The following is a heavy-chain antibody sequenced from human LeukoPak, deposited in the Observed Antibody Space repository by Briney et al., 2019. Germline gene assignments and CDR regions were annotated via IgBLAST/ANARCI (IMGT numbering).Heavy chain of an antibody. CDR1: GGSISGCY. CDR2: IYYSGST. CDR3: AKDSAKKYDDY. Sequence: PSETLSLTCTVSGGSISGCYWSWIRQPPGKGLEWIGYIYYSGSTNYNPSLKSRVTISVDTSKNQFSLNLSSVTAADTAVYYCAKDSAKKYDDYWGQGTLVTVSS. J-gene: IGHJ4*02. D-gene: IGHD2/OR15-2a*01. V-gene: IGHV4-59*01.